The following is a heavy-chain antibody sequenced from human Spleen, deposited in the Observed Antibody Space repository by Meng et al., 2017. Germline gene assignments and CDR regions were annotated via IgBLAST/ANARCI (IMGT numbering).Heavy chain of an antibody. CDR2: IYTSGST. J-gene: IGHJ4*02. D-gene: IGHD1-26*01. CDR1: GGSISSYY. V-gene: IGHV4-4*07. CDR3: ARHLHGGTHYSPFDY. Sequence: SETLSLTCTVSGGSISSYYWSWIRQPAGKGLEWIGRIYTSGSTNYNPSLKSRVTMSVDTSKNQFSLKLNSVTAADTAVYYCARHLHGGTHYSPFDYWGQGLLVTVSS.